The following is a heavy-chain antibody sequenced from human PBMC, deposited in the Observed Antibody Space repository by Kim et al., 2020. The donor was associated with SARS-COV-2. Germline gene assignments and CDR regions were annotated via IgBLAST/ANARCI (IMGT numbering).Heavy chain of an antibody. CDR1: GFTFSNYW. CDR3: VREDWNYDFDI. D-gene: IGHD1-7*01. CDR2: MNKDGSEK. V-gene: IGHV3-7*01. Sequence: GGSLRLSCVGSGFTFSNYWMSWVRQAPGKGLEWVANMNKDGSEKYHVDSVEGRFTISRDNAKNTLYLQMDSLRVEDTAMYYCVREDWNYDFDIWGQGTM. J-gene: IGHJ3*02.